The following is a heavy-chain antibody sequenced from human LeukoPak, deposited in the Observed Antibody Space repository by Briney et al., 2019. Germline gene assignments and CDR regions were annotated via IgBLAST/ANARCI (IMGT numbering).Heavy chain of an antibody. Sequence: GASVKVSCKASGGTFSSYAISWVRQAPGQGLEWMGWISAYSGNTNYVQKFQDRVTMTTDTSTSTAYMELRSLRSDDTAVYFCARDMATVQHQDWGQGTLVTVSS. D-gene: IGHD4-17*01. CDR3: ARDMATVQHQD. V-gene: IGHV1-18*01. CDR2: ISAYSGNT. J-gene: IGHJ4*02. CDR1: GGTFSSYA.